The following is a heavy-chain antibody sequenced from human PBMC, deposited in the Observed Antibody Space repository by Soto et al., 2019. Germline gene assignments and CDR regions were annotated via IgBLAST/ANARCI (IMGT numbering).Heavy chain of an antibody. V-gene: IGHV3-48*01. Sequence: EVQLVESGGGLVQPGGSLRLSCAASGFTFSSYSMNWVRQAPGKGLEWVSYISSSSSTIYYADSVKGRFTISRDNAKNSLYLQINSLRAEDTAVYYCARERMTTVTTAFDYWGQGTLVTVSS. D-gene: IGHD4-17*01. J-gene: IGHJ4*02. CDR2: ISSSSSTI. CDR3: ARERMTTVTTAFDY. CDR1: GFTFSSYS.